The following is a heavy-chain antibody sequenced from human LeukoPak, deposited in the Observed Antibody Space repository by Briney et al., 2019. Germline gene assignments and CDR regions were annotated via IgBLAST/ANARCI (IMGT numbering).Heavy chain of an antibody. D-gene: IGHD5-18*01. CDR3: ARGGAARFDY. V-gene: IGHV3-23*01. J-gene: IGHJ4*02. Sequence: GGSLRLSCAASGFTFSNYAMSWVRQAPGKGLEWVSAISGSAGSTDYADSVKGRFTISRDNSKNTLYLQMNSLRADDTAVYYCARGGAARFDYWGQGTLVTVSS. CDR1: GFTFSNYA. CDR2: ISGSAGST.